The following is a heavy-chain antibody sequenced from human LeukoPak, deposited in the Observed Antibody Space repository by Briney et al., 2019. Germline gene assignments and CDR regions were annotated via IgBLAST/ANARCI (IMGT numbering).Heavy chain of an antibody. Sequence: GGSLRLSCAASGFIFSSYTMSWVRQAPGKGLGWVSTVGGSASGTFYADSVKGRFTISRDNSKNTLYLQMNSLRAEDTAVYYCAKGGDGRYYSRADYWGQGTLVTVSS. J-gene: IGHJ4*02. D-gene: IGHD2-21*01. V-gene: IGHV3-23*01. CDR3: AKGGDGRYYSRADY. CDR1: GFIFSSYT. CDR2: VGGSASGT.